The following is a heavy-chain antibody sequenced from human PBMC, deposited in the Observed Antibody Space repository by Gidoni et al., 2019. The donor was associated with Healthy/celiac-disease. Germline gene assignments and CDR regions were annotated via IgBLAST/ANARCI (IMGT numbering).Heavy chain of an antibody. CDR3: AKDIASTTGGRYYYYGMDV. V-gene: IGHV3-9*01. D-gene: IGHD1-1*01. CDR1: GFTFDDYA. Sequence: EVQLVESGGGLVQPGRSLRLSCAASGFTFDDYARHWYRQGPGKGLVWVSGISWNSGSIGYADSVKGRFTISRDNAKNSLYLQMTSLRAEDTALYYCAKDIASTTGGRYYYYGMDVWGQGTTVTVSS. CDR2: ISWNSGSI. J-gene: IGHJ6*02.